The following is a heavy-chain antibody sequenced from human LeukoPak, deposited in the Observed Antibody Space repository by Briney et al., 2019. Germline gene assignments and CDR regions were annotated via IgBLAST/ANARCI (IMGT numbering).Heavy chain of an antibody. CDR1: GFTVSGNY. CDR2: IYSGGST. J-gene: IGHJ4*02. D-gene: IGHD1-26*01. CDR3: AREVPSGRYGY. V-gene: IGHV3-53*01. Sequence: PGGSLRLSCAASGFTVSGNYITWVRQAPGKGLEWVSAIYSGGSTYYADSVKGRFTISRDNSRNTVYLQINSLRAEDTAVYYCAREVPSGRYGYWGQGTLVAVSS.